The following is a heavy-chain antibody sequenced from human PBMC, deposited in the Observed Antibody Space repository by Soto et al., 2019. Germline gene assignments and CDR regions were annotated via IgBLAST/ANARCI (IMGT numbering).Heavy chain of an antibody. V-gene: IGHV4-59*01. D-gene: IGHD5-18*01. CDR3: ARDKVSQGSVDGYSYGYFGWFDP. CDR2: IYYSGRT. CDR1: GVSISSYN. Sequence: SETLSLTCTVSGVSISSYNLSWIRQPPGKGLEWIWYIYYSGRTNYNPSLKSRVTISVDTSKNQSSLKLSSVTAADTAVYYCARDKVSQGSVDGYSYGYFGWFDPWGQGTMVTVSS. J-gene: IGHJ5*02.